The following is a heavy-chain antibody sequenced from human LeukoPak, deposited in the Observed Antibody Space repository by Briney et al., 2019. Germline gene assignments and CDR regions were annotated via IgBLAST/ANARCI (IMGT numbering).Heavy chain of an antibody. CDR2: ISAYNGNT. Sequence: ASVKVSCKASGYAFTSDGISWVRQAPGQGLEWMGWISAYNGNTNYAQKLQGRVTMTTDTSTSTAYLELRSLRSDDTAVYYCARDWGTAARPLPPPWFDPWGQGTLVTVSS. CDR1: GYAFTSDG. D-gene: IGHD6-6*01. V-gene: IGHV1-18*01. CDR3: ARDWGTAARPLPPPWFDP. J-gene: IGHJ5*02.